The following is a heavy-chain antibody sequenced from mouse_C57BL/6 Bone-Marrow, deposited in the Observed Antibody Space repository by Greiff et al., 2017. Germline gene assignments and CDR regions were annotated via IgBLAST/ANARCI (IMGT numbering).Heavy chain of an antibody. CDR2: INPGSGGT. Sequence: QVQLQQSGAELARPGASVKLSCKASGYTFTSYGISWVKQRPGQGLEWIGVINPGSGGTNYNEKFKGKATFTADTSSNTAYMQLSSLTTEDSAIYYCASDYYGSSYVEDYWGQGTTLTVSS. V-gene: IGHV1-81*01. J-gene: IGHJ2*01. D-gene: IGHD1-1*01. CDR3: ASDYYGSSYVEDY. CDR1: GYTFTSYG.